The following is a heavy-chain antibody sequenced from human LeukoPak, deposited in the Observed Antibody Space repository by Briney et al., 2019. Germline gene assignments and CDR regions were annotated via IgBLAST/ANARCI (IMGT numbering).Heavy chain of an antibody. CDR2: ISWNSGSI. CDR1: GFTFDDYA. D-gene: IGHD2-2*01. J-gene: IGHJ4*02. CDR3: AKGTRAIDAMGPFDY. V-gene: IGHV3-9*01. Sequence: GRSLRLSCAASGFTFDDYAKHWVRQAPGKGLEWVSGISWNSGSIGYADSVKGRFTISRDNAKNSLYLQMNSLRAEDTALYYCAKGTRAIDAMGPFDYWGQGTLVTVSS.